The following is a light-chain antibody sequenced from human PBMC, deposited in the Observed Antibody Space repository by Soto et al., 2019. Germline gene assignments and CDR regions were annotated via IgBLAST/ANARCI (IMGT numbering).Light chain of an antibody. CDR3: QQYGNSPYT. V-gene: IGKV3-20*01. CDR1: PSVSCEY. CDR2: GAS. Sequence: ELVVTQSPGTLSLSPGERATLSCRASPSVSCEYLAWYQQKPCQAPSLLLYGASNRATGIPDRFSGSRSGTDLTLTISRLEPEDFAVYSCQQYGNSPYTFGQGTKLDI. J-gene: IGKJ2*01.